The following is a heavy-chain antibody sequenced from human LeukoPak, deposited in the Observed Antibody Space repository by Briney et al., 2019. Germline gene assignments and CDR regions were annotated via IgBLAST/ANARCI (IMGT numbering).Heavy chain of an antibody. CDR2: IYSGGST. D-gene: IGHD3-10*01. J-gene: IGHJ6*02. Sequence: GSLRLSWAGSGFIVRSHYMGWGRPAPGEGLEWVSVIYSGGSTYYADSVKGRFIISRDNSKNTLYLQMNSLRAEDTAVYYCVPRSRGMDVWGQGTTVIVSS. CDR1: GFIVRSHY. V-gene: IGHV3-53*01. CDR3: VPRSRGMDV.